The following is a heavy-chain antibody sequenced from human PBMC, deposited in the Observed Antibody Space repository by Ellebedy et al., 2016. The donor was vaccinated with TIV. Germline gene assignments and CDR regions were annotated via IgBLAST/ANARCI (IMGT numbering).Heavy chain of an antibody. V-gene: IGHV3-30-3*01. CDR3: AKDVTGSYHIIDY. Sequence: GESLKISCAASGFTFNSYAMHWVRQAPGKGLEWVAVISYDGNSKYYADSVKGRFTISRDKSKNTLYPQMDSLRADDTAGYHCAKDVTGSYHIIDYWGQGTLVTVSS. D-gene: IGHD3-10*01. CDR2: ISYDGNSK. CDR1: GFTFNSYA. J-gene: IGHJ4*02.